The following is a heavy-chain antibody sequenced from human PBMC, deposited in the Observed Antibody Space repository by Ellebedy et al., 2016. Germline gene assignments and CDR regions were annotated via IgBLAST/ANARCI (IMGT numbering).Heavy chain of an antibody. CDR1: GGSISSGDYY. J-gene: IGHJ4*02. CDR3: ARGYSGYDDGHTMDDGAYYFDY. CDR2: IYYSGST. Sequence: SETLSLTXTVSGGSISSGDYYWSWIRQPPGKGLEWIGYIYYSGSTYYNPSLKSRVTISVDTSKNQFSLKLSSVTAADTAVYYCARGYSGYDDGHTMDDGAYYFDYWGQGTLVTVSS. V-gene: IGHV4-30-4*01. D-gene: IGHD5-12*01.